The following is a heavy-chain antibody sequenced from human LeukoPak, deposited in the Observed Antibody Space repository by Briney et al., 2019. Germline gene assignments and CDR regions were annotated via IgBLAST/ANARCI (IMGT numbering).Heavy chain of an antibody. Sequence: GGSLRLSCAASGFTFSIYWMSWVRQAPGKGLEWVANIKQDGSEEYYMDSVKGRFTISRDNAKSSLYLQMNSLRAEDTAVYYCARVAAAVPDSWGPGTLVTVSS. J-gene: IGHJ5*01. CDR1: GFTFSIYW. CDR2: IKQDGSEE. D-gene: IGHD6-13*01. CDR3: ARVAAAVPDS. V-gene: IGHV3-7*04.